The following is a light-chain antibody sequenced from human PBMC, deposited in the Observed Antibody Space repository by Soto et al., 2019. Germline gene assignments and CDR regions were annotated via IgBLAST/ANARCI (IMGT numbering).Light chain of an antibody. CDR3: TSHAGSNNII. V-gene: IGLV2-8*01. CDR2: EVN. Sequence: QSALTQPPSASGSPRESVTISCTGTSSDVGRYTFVSWYQHHPGKAPKLMLYEVNKRPSGVPDRFSGSQSGNTASLTVSGLKAEDEADYYCTSHAGSNNIIFGGGTKVTVL. CDR1: SSDVGRYTF. J-gene: IGLJ2*01.